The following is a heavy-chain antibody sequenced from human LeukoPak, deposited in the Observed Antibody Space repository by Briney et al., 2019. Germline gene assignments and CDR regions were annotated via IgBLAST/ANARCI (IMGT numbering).Heavy chain of an antibody. CDR3: ARVRGTAMATIFDY. CDR2: IYYSGST. V-gene: IGHV4-59*01. D-gene: IGHD5-18*01. Sequence: SETLSLTCTVSGGSISSYYWSWIRQPPGKGLEWIGYIYYSGSTNYNPSLKSRVTISVDTFKNQFSLKLSSVTAADTAVYYCARVRGTAMATIFDYWGQGTLVTVSS. J-gene: IGHJ4*02. CDR1: GGSISSYY.